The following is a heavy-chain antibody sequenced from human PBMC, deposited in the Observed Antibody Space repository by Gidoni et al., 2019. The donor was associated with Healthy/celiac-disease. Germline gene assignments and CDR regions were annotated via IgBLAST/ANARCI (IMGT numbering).Heavy chain of an antibody. J-gene: IGHJ6*02. CDR3: ARVRWFGEFHYYYYYGMDV. CDR1: VGSISSYY. V-gene: IGHV4-59*01. CDR2: IYYSRST. Sequence: QVQLQESGPGLVKPSETLSLTCTVSVGSISSYYWSWIRQPPGKGLEWIGYIYYSRSTNYNPSLKSRVTISVDTSKNQFSLKLSSVTAADTAVYYCARVRWFGEFHYYYYYGMDVWGQGTTVTVSS. D-gene: IGHD3-10*01.